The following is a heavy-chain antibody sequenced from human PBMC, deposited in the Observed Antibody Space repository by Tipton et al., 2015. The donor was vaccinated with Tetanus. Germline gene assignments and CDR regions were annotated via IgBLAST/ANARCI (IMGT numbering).Heavy chain of an antibody. J-gene: IGHJ6*02. CDR1: GGSFTSGDFY. CDR3: ARDHGITWGGMGYYYGMDV. V-gene: IGHV4-30-4*01. CDR2: IYSSGRA. Sequence: GLVKPSQTLSLTCAVSGGSFTSGDFYWTWIRQSPGKGLEWIGSIYSSGRAHYSPSLKSRVTISQDTSKNQFSLKLTSVTAADTAVYYCARDHGITWGGMGYYYGMDVWGQGTTVTVSS. D-gene: IGHD3-16*01.